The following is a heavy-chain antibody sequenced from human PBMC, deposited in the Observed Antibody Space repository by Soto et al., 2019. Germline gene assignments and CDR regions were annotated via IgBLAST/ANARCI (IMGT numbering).Heavy chain of an antibody. J-gene: IGHJ5*02. D-gene: IGHD3-10*01. CDR1: GFTFGTTD. CDR3: VKNSGGFNT. CDR2: IDGSGGIT. V-gene: IGHV3-23*01. Sequence: QLLQSGGGLVQPGGSLTLSCAASGFTFGTTDMSWVRQAPGEGLEWVSTIDGSGGITYYADSVKGRFTISRHNSRNTVYLQMNSLRGDDTALYYCVKNSGGFNTWGQGALVTVSS.